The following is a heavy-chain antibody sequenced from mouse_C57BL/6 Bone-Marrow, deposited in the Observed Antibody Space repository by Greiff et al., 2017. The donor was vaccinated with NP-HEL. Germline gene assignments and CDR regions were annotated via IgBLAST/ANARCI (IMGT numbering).Heavy chain of an antibody. CDR2: IHPNSGST. V-gene: IGHV1-64*01. Sequence: VQLQQPGAELVKPGASVKLSCKASGYTFTSYWMHWVKQRPGQGLEWIGMIHPNSGSTNYNEKFKSKATLTVDKSSSTAYMQLSSLTSEDSAVYYCARRHGNYHYYYAMDCWGKGTSVTVSS. J-gene: IGHJ4*01. CDR1: GYTFTSYW. D-gene: IGHD2-1*01. CDR3: ARRHGNYHYYYAMDC.